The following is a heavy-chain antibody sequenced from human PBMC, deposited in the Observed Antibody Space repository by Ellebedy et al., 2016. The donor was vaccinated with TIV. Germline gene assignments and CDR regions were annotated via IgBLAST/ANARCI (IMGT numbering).Heavy chain of an antibody. Sequence: SETLSLXCAVYGESFTGYYWSWIRQTPGKGLEWPGEINHSGSANYNPSLKSRLIISVDTSKNQFSLKLSSLTAADTAVYYCARRNIVSAEPGIAYWGQGTRVTVSS. V-gene: IGHV4-34*01. CDR3: ARRNIVSAEPGIAY. J-gene: IGHJ4*02. CDR2: INHSGSA. D-gene: IGHD3-16*02. CDR1: GESFTGYY.